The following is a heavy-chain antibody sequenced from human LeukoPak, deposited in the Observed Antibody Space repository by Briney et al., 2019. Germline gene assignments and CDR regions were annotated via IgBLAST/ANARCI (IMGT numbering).Heavy chain of an antibody. CDR1: GFTFSSYG. V-gene: IGHV3-30*02. Sequence: GGSLRLSCAASGFTFSSYGMHWVRQAPGKGLEWVTFIQYDGSNKYYADSVKGRFTVSRDNSKNTVYLQMNSLRTEDTAVYYCARSLTMVRAYDYWGQGTLVTVSS. CDR2: IQYDGSNK. D-gene: IGHD3-10*01. CDR3: ARSLTMVRAYDY. J-gene: IGHJ4*02.